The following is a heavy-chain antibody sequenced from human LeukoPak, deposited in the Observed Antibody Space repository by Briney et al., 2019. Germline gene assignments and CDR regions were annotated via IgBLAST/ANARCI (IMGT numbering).Heavy chain of an antibody. V-gene: IGHV3-7*01. CDR1: GFTFSSYW. CDR3: ARDPSGSPVFDP. Sequence: GGSLRLSCAASGFTFSSYWMNWVRQAPGKGLEWVANIKQDGSVKNYVDSVKGRFTISRNNAKNSLFLQMNSLRAEDTAAYYCARDPSGSPVFDPWGQGTLVTVSS. D-gene: IGHD3-10*01. J-gene: IGHJ5*02. CDR2: IKQDGSVK.